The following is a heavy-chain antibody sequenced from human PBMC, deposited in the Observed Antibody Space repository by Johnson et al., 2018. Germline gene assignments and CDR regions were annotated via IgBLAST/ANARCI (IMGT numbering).Heavy chain of an antibody. D-gene: IGHD3-16*01. V-gene: IGHV3-48*01. J-gene: IGHJ6*03. CDR1: GFDFKRYS. CDR2: ISSDSDTI. CDR3: SRVRLPSSCDSAARYVYYYMDV. Sequence: VQLVQSGGGSVQPGGSLRVSCAASGFDFKRYSMNWVRQAPGKGLEWVSSISSDSDTIYYAYSVRGRFPISMDNAKNSLFLQMNSLRAEATAVYFCSRVRLPSSCDSAARYVYYYMDVGGKGAPVTVSS.